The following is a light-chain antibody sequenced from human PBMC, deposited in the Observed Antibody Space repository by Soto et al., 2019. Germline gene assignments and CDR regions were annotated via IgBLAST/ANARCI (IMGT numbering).Light chain of an antibody. CDR1: QSVADN. V-gene: IGKV3-15*01. Sequence: LTQSPGTLSLSPGERATLSCRASQSVADNYLAWYQQKPGQAPRLLIYGASARATGVPARFSGSGSRTDFSLTISSLQSEDFAVYYCQQYNNWPPLTFGGGTKVDIK. CDR2: GAS. J-gene: IGKJ4*01. CDR3: QQYNNWPPLT.